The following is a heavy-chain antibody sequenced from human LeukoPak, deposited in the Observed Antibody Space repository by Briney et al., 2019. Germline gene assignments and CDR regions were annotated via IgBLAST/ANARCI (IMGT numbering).Heavy chain of an antibody. Sequence: PGGSLRLSCAAPGFTFDDYAMHWVRQAPGKGLEWVSLISGDGGSTYYADSVKGRFTISRDNSKNSLYLQMNSLRTEDTALYYCAKDLAARQQLVFDYWGQGTLVTVSS. V-gene: IGHV3-43*02. CDR3: AKDLAARQQLVFDY. J-gene: IGHJ4*02. D-gene: IGHD6-13*01. CDR2: ISGDGGST. CDR1: GFTFDDYA.